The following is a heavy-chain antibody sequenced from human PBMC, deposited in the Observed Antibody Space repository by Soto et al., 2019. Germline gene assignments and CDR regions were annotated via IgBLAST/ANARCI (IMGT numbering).Heavy chain of an antibody. J-gene: IGHJ4*02. Sequence: GGSLRLSCAASGFTFSSYGMHWVRQAPGKGLEWVAVIWYDGSNKYYADSVKGRFTISRDNSKNTLYLQMNSLRASDTAIYYCARHVGHVSAAMPHYFDYWGQGTLVTVSS. CDR3: ARHVGHVSAAMPHYFDY. V-gene: IGHV3-33*01. CDR2: IWYDGSNK. D-gene: IGHD2-2*01. CDR1: GFTFSSYG.